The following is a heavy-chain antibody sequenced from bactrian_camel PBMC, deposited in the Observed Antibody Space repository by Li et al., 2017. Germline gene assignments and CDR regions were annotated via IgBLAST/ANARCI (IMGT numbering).Heavy chain of an antibody. D-gene: IGHD4*01. J-gene: IGHJ4*01. CDR2: IFTVNDLT. CDR1: GFSGSSNF. V-gene: IGHV3-2*01. CDR3: AASSQISCIVTMIRSRDPYNY. Sequence: HVQLVESGGGSVQAGGSLRLSCVVSGFSGSSNFIGWFRQFPAKEREGVAVIFTVNDLTSYADSAKGRFTVSKDNAVKTLYLQMNSLKPEDTAMYYCAASSQISCIVTMIRSRDPYNYWGQGTQVTVS.